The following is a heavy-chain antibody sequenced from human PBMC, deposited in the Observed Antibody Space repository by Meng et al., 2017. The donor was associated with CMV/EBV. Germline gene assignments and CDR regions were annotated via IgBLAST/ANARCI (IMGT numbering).Heavy chain of an antibody. CDR2: IYSGGSST. CDR3: AKVPTMTGYFDY. V-gene: IGHV3-23*03. J-gene: IGHJ4*02. Sequence: GESLKISCAASGFTFSSYAMSWVRQAPGKGLEWVSVIYSGGSSTYYADSVKGRFTISRDNSKNTLYLQMNSLRAEDTAVYYCAKVPTMTGYFDYWGQGTLVTVS. CDR1: GFTFSSYA. D-gene: IGHD3-22*01.